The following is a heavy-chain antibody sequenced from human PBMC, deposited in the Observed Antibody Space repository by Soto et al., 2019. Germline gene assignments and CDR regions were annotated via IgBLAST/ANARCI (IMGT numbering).Heavy chain of an antibody. Sequence: QLQLQESGPGLVKPSETLSLTCTVSGGSISSSSYYWGWIRQPPGKGPEWIGSIYYSGSTYYNPSLKSRVMISEDTSKNPCSLKLSSVTASDTAVYYCARLDYYDSSGYSWTPEPWGQGTLVTVCS. V-gene: IGHV4-39*01. J-gene: IGHJ5*02. CDR1: GGSISSSSYY. D-gene: IGHD3-22*01. CDR3: ARLDYYDSSGYSWTPEP. CDR2: IYYSGST.